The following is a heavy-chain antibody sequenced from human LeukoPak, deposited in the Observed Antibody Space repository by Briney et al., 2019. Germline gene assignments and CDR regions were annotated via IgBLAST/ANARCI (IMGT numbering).Heavy chain of an antibody. Sequence: GGSLRLSCAASGFTFRIYSMNWVRQAPGTGLEWVSSIGPSSSYIYYADSVKGRFTISRDNAKNSLYLQMNSLRAEDTAVYYCARDLVTVVCPFDYWGQGTLVTVSS. V-gene: IGHV3-21*01. CDR1: GFTFRIYS. CDR2: IGPSSSYI. D-gene: IGHD4-23*01. CDR3: ARDLVTVVCPFDY. J-gene: IGHJ4*02.